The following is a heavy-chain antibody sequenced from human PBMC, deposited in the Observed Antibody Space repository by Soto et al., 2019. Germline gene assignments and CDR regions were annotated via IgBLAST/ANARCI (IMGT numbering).Heavy chain of an antibody. CDR1: GGSISSGGYS. J-gene: IGHJ5*02. V-gene: IGHV4-30-2*01. CDR3: AGSSGWYVRWFDP. D-gene: IGHD6-19*01. Sequence: QLQLQESGSGLVKPSQTLSLTCAVSGGSISSGGYSWSWIRQPPGKGLEWIGYIYHSGSTYYNPSRKSRVTISVDRSKNQFSLKLSSVTAADTAVYYCAGSSGWYVRWFDPWGQGTLVTVSS. CDR2: IYHSGST.